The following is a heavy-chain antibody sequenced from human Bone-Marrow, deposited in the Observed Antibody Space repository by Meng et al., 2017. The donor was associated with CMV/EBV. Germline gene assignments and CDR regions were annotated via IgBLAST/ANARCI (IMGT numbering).Heavy chain of an antibody. D-gene: IGHD3-3*01. Sequence: GESLKISCAASGFTFSSYAMSWVRQAPGKGLVWVSRINSDGSSTSYADSVKGRFTISRDNARNSLYLQMNSLRVEDTAVYYCTRDPIYPSQGFWSHSEWGQGTLVTVSS. J-gene: IGHJ4*02. CDR2: INSDGSST. CDR1: GFTFSSYA. V-gene: IGHV3-74*01. CDR3: TRDPIYPSQGFWSHSE.